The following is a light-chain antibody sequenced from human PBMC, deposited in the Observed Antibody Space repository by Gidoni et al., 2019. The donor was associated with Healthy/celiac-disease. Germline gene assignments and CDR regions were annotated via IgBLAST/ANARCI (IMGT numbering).Light chain of an antibody. CDR3: QSYDSSLSALYV. Sequence: QSVLTQPPSVSGAPGQRVPISCTGGSSNIGAGYDVHWYQQLPGTAPKLLIYGNSNRPSGVPDRFSGSKSGTSASLAITGLQAEDEADYYCQSYDSSLSALYVFGTGTKVTVL. V-gene: IGLV1-40*01. CDR2: GNS. J-gene: IGLJ1*01. CDR1: SSNIGAGYD.